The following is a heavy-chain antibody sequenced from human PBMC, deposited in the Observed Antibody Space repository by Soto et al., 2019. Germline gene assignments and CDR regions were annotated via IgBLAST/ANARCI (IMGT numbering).Heavy chain of an antibody. CDR1: GFTFTNFA. CDR2: INAGSGDT. D-gene: IGHD3-10*01. CDR3: ASSRITMVPYGMDV. V-gene: IGHV1-3*01. Sequence: ASVKVSCKTSGFTFTNFATHWVRQDPGQRLEWMGWINAGSGDTKYSQKFQGRVSITRDTSASTAYMELSSLRSEDTAVYYCASSRITMVPYGMDVWGQGTTVTVSS. J-gene: IGHJ6*02.